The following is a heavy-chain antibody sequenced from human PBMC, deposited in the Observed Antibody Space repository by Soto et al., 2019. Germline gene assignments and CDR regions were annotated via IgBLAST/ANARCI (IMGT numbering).Heavy chain of an antibody. CDR1: GFTFSSYG. CDR3: AKDRRGLMVYGTLDY. J-gene: IGHJ4*02. V-gene: IGHV3-30*18. CDR2: ISYDGSNK. Sequence: QVQLVESGGGVVQPGRSLRLSCAASGFTFSSYGMHWVRQAPGKGLEWVAVISYDGSNKYYADSVKGRFTISRDNSKNTLYLQMNSLRAEDTAVYYCAKDRRGLMVYGTLDYWGQGTLVTVSS. D-gene: IGHD2-8*01.